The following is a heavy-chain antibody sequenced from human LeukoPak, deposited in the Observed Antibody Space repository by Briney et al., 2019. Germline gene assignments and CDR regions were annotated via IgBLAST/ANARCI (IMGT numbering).Heavy chain of an antibody. D-gene: IGHD3-10*01. J-gene: IGHJ4*02. V-gene: IGHV4-34*01. CDR3: ARAADYHGSGRQLGY. CDR1: GGSFSGYY. CDR2: INHSGNT. Sequence: SETLSLTCGVYGGSFSGYYWSWIRQPPGKGLEGRGEINHSGNTKYNPSLKSHVTISVDTSKNQFSLKLSSVSAADTAAYYCARAADYHGSGRQLGYWGQGILVTVSS.